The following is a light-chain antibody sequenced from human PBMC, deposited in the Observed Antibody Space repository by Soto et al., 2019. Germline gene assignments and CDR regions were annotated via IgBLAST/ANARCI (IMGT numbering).Light chain of an antibody. CDR2: YDD. CDR3: AAWDDSLNGRV. V-gene: IGLV1-36*01. Sequence: QSVLTQPPSVSAAPRQRVTISCSGSSSNIGNNAVNWYQQLPGKAPKLLIYYDDLLPSGVSDRFSGSKSGTSASLAISGLQSEDEADYYCAAWDDSLNGRVFGGGTKLTFL. J-gene: IGLJ3*02. CDR1: SSNIGNNA.